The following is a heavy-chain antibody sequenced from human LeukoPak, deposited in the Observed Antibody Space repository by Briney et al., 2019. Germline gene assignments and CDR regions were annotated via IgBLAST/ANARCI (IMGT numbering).Heavy chain of an antibody. V-gene: IGHV4-31*03. D-gene: IGHD3-10*01. CDR1: GGSISSGGYY. J-gene: IGHJ4*02. CDR3: VRSQQAYGSGNSYYFDY. Sequence: PSQTLSLTCTVSGGSISSGGYYWSWIRQHPGKGLEWIGYIYYSGSTYYNPSLNSRVTISMDKSQNQFSLKLTSVTAADTAVYYCVRSQQAYGSGNSYYFDYWGQGTLVTVSS. CDR2: IYYSGST.